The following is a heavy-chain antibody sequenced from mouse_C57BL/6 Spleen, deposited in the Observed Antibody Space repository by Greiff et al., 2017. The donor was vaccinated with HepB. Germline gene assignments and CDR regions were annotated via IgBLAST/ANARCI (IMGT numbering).Heavy chain of an antibody. V-gene: IGHV1-81*01. J-gene: IGHJ1*03. CDR3: ARGNYYGSSYIGYFDV. Sequence: QVQLQQSGAELARPGASVKLSCKASGYTFTSYGISWVKQRTGQGLEWIGEIYPRSGNTYYNEKFKGKATLTADKSSSTAYMEFRSLTSEDSAVYFCARGNYYGSSYIGYFDVWGTGTTVTVSS. D-gene: IGHD1-1*01. CDR1: GYTFTSYG. CDR2: IYPRSGNT.